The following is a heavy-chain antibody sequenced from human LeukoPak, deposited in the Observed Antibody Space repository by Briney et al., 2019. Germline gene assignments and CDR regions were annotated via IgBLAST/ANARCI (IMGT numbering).Heavy chain of an antibody. Sequence: GGSLRLSCAASGFTVSSNYMSWVRQAPGKGLEWVSRIKSDGSSTSYAASVKGRFTTSRDNANNTLYLQMNSLRAEDTAVYFCAKLSNNGVFDYWGQGTLVTVSS. J-gene: IGHJ4*01. CDR1: GFTVSSNY. V-gene: IGHV3-74*01. CDR2: IKSDGSST. CDR3: AKLSNNGVFDY. D-gene: IGHD4-11*01.